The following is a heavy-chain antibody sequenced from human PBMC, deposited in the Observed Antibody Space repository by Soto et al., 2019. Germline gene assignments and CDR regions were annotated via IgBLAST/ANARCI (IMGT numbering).Heavy chain of an antibody. V-gene: IGHV4-59*08. CDR2: IYYSGST. Sequence: SETLSLTCTVSGGSISSYYWSWIRQPPGKGLEWIGYIYYSGSTNYNPSLKSRVTISVDTSKNQFSLKLSSVTAADTAVYYCARHIWGMVRGVPPYFAYWGQGTLVTVSS. D-gene: IGHD3-10*01. CDR3: ARHIWGMVRGVPPYFAY. CDR1: GGSISSYY. J-gene: IGHJ4*02.